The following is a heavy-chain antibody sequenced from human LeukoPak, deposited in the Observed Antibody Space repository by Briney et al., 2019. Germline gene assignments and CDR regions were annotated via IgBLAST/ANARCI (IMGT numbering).Heavy chain of an antibody. V-gene: IGHV3-74*03. CDR2: IISDGSSI. CDR1: GFTFSSYW. D-gene: IGHD2-21*01. J-gene: IGHJ4*02. Sequence: GSLRLSCAASGFTFSSYWMHWVRRVPGKGLEWVSRIISDGSSIKHADSVKGRFTISRDNAKNTLYLQMDSLRAEDTAVYHCARGLCASCGHTLGLWGQGTLVTVSS. CDR3: ARGLCASCGHTLGL.